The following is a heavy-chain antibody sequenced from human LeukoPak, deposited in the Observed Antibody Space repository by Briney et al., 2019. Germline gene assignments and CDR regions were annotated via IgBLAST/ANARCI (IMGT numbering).Heavy chain of an antibody. V-gene: IGHV4-38-2*01. CDR3: ARAPLGPDAFDI. CDR1: GSSIESGYY. J-gene: IGHJ3*02. Sequence: SETLSLTCAVSGSSIESGYYWGWIRQPPGKGLEWIGYIYHSGSTYYNPSLKSRVTISVDTSKNQFSLKLSSVTAADTAVYYCARAPLGPDAFDIWGQGTMVIVSS. CDR2: IYHSGST.